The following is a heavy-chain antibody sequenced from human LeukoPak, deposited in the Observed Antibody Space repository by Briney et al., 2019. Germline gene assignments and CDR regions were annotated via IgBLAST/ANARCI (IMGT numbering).Heavy chain of an antibody. CDR2: INHSGIT. J-gene: IGHJ4*02. CDR1: GGSFSGYY. CDR3: ARRGSCSSCYVTLDF. D-gene: IGHD2-2*01. Sequence: PSETLSRTCAVYGGSFSGYYWSWIRQPPGKGLEWIGEINHSGITNYNPSLKSRVTISVDTSKNQFSLKLNSMTAADTAVYYCARRGSCSSCYVTLDFWGQGALVTVSS. V-gene: IGHV4-34*01.